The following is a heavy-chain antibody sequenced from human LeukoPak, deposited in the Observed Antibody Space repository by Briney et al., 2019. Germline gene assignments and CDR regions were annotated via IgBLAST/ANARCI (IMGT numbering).Heavy chain of an antibody. Sequence: ASVKVSCKASGYTFTGYYMHWVRQAPGQGLEWMGWINTNTGNPTYAQGFTGRFVFSLDTSVNTAYLQISSLKAEDTAVYYCARVRRYGGITWEFDPWGQGTLVTVSS. J-gene: IGHJ5*02. D-gene: IGHD3-16*01. CDR2: INTNTGNP. CDR3: ARVRRYGGITWEFDP. CDR1: GYTFTGYY. V-gene: IGHV7-4-1*02.